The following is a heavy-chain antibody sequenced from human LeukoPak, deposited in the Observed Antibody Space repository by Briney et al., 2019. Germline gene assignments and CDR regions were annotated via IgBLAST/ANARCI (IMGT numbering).Heavy chain of an antibody. CDR2: MNPNSGNT. CDR3: ARGLGTIPSFRFDP. V-gene: IGHV1-8*01. Sequence: GASVKVSCKASGYTFSSNDINWVRQTTGQGLEWMGWMNPNSGNTGYAQKFQGRVTMTRNISISTAYMELSGLRSEDTAVYYCARGLGTIPSFRFDPWGQGTLVTVSS. D-gene: IGHD1-7*01. CDR1: GYTFSSND. J-gene: IGHJ5*02.